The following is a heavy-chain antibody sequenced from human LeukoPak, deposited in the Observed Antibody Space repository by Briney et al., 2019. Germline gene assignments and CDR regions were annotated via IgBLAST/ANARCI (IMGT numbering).Heavy chain of an antibody. V-gene: IGHV3-9*03. CDR3: AKGHSSSLYYYMDV. Sequence: GGSLRLSCAASGFTFDDYAMHWVRQAPGKGLEWVSGISWNSGSIGYADSVKGRFTISRDNAKNSLYLQMNSLRAEDMALYYCAKGHSSSLYYYMDVWGKGTTVTVSS. J-gene: IGHJ6*03. CDR2: ISWNSGSI. CDR1: GFTFDDYA. D-gene: IGHD6-6*01.